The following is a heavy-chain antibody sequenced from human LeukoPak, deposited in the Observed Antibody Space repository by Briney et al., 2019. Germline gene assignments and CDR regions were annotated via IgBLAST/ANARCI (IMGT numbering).Heavy chain of an antibody. J-gene: IGHJ4*02. CDR1: GFTFNTYA. V-gene: IGHV3-23*01. Sequence: PGGSQRLSCAASGFTFNTYAMSWVRQAPWERLQWVSGISDSGGNTYYADSVRGRFTISRDNSKNTLYLQMNSLRAEDTAVYYCARHRSSWLIDYWGQGTLVTVSS. D-gene: IGHD6-6*01. CDR3: ARHRSSWLIDY. CDR2: ISDSGGNT.